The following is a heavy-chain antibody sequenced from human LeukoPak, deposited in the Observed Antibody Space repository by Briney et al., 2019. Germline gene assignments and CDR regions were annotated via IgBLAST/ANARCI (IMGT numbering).Heavy chain of an antibody. CDR3: ARERIAAASVFDY. D-gene: IGHD6-13*01. Sequence: SVKVSCKASGGTFSSFTISWVRQAPGQGLEWMGRIIPILGIANYAQKFQGRVTITADKSTSTAYMELSSLRSEDTAVYYCARERIAAASVFDYWGQGTLVTVSS. CDR2: IIPILGIA. V-gene: IGHV1-69*04. CDR1: GGTFSSFT. J-gene: IGHJ4*02.